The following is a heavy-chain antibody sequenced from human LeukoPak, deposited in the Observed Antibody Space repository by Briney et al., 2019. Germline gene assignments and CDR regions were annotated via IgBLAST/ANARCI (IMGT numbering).Heavy chain of an antibody. J-gene: IGHJ4*02. CDR3: ARASRPLESYFDY. Sequence: GGSLRLSCAASGFTVSGTYMTWVRQAPGKGLECISFIYSSGTTYYADSVKGRFTISRDNSKNTLYLQMTSLRAEDTAVYYCARASRPLESYFDYWGQGALVTVSS. CDR1: GFTVSGTY. CDR2: IYSSGTT. D-gene: IGHD5-24*01. V-gene: IGHV3-53*01.